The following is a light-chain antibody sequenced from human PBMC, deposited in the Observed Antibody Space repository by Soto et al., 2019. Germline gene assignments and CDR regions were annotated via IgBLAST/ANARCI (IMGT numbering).Light chain of an antibody. J-gene: IGKJ1*01. CDR1: QTISSW. CDR3: QHYNSDSEA. V-gene: IGKV1-5*03. Sequence: DIRTIKAPSTLSGSVGDRVTVTCRASQTISSWLAWYQQKPGKAPKLLIYKASTLKSGVPSRFSGSGSGTEFTLTISSLQHEDFATYYCQHYNSDSEAFGQGTKVDI. CDR2: KAS.